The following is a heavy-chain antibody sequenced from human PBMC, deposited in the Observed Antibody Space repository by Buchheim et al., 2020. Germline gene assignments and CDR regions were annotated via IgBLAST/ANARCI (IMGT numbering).Heavy chain of an antibody. CDR1: GYTFTGYY. D-gene: IGHD6-19*01. Sequence: QVQLVRSGAEVKKPGASVKVSCKASGYTFTGYYMHWVRQAPGQGLEWMGWINPNSGGTNYAQKFQGWVTMTRDTSISTAYMELSRLRSDDTAVYYCARAYKGAAVAGTSFWFDPWGQGTL. CDR3: ARAYKGAAVAGTSFWFDP. J-gene: IGHJ5*02. CDR2: INPNSGGT. V-gene: IGHV1-2*04.